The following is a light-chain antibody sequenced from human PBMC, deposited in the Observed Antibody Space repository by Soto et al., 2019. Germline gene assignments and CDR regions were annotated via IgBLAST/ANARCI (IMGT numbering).Light chain of an antibody. J-gene: IGKJ2*01. CDR1: QSVSSD. CDR3: QQYNNWPPYT. Sequence: EIVMTQSPATLSVSPGERATLSCRASQSVSSDLAWYQQKPGQSPRLLIYGASTRATGIPARFSGSGSGTEFTLTISNLQSEDFALYYCQQYNNWPPYTFGQGTKLEIK. CDR2: GAS. V-gene: IGKV3-15*01.